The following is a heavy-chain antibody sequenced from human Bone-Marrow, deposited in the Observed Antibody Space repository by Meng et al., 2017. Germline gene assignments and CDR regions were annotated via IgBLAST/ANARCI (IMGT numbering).Heavy chain of an antibody. CDR2: IYYSGST. J-gene: IGHJ4*02. Sequence: LSLTCTVSGGSISSGGYYWSWIRQHPGKGLEWIGYIYYSGSTYYNPSLKSQVTISVDTSKNQFSLKLSSVTAADTAVYYCATGGDTAMATIDYWGQGTLVTVSS. V-gene: IGHV4-31*01. CDR1: GGSISSGGYY. D-gene: IGHD5-18*01. CDR3: ATGGDTAMATIDY.